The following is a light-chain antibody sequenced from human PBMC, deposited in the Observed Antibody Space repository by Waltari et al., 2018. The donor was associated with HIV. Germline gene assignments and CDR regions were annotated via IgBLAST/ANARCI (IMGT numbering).Light chain of an antibody. V-gene: IGKV1-39*01. CDR2: GAS. CDR3: QQSYNMRT. J-gene: IGKJ2*02. Sequence: DIQMTQSQSSLSASVGDRVTITCRASQTINDYLNWYKQKPGRAPKLLIYGASTLERGVLSRFSGSGSGRDFTLTISSLQPEDFATYYCQQSYNMRTFGQGTKLDIK. CDR1: QTINDY.